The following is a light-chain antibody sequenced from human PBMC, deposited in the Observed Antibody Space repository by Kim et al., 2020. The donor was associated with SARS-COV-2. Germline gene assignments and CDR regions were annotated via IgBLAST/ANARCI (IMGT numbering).Light chain of an antibody. CDR2: DNN. CDR3: GTWDSSLSAVV. Sequence: GQKFTISCTGSSSKTGNNYVSWYQQLPGTAPKLLIYDNNKRPSGIPDRFSGSKSGTSATLGITGLQTGDEADYYCGTWDSSLSAVVFGGGTQLTVL. CDR1: SSKTGNNY. V-gene: IGLV1-51*01. J-gene: IGLJ2*01.